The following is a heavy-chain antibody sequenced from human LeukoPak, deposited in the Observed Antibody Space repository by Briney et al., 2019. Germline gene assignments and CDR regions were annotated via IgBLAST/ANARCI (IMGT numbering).Heavy chain of an antibody. V-gene: IGHV3-30*18. J-gene: IGHJ4*02. CDR1: GFTFSSYG. Sequence: QAGGSLRLSCAASGFTFSSYGMHWVRKAPGKGLEWVAVISYDGSNKYYADSVKGRFTISSDNSKNTLYLQMNSLRAEDTAVYYCAKVWSIAARRGYFDYWGQGTLVTVSS. D-gene: IGHD6-6*01. CDR3: AKVWSIAARRGYFDY. CDR2: ISYDGSNK.